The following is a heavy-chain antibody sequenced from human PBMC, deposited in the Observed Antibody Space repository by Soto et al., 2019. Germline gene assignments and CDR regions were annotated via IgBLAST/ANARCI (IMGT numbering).Heavy chain of an antibody. CDR3: AKDRGSETYYYYGLDV. J-gene: IGHJ6*02. Sequence: PGGSLRLSCAASGFTFDDYTMHWVRQAPGKGLEWVSLISWDGGSTYYADSVKGRFTISRDNSKNSLYLQMNSLRTEDTALYYCAKDRGSETYYYYGLDVWGQGTTVTVSS. CDR1: GFTFDDYT. V-gene: IGHV3-43*01. CDR2: ISWDGGST. D-gene: IGHD3-10*01.